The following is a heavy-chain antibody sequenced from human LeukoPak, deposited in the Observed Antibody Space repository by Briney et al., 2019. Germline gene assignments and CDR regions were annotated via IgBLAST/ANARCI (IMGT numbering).Heavy chain of an antibody. J-gene: IGHJ5*02. D-gene: IGHD6-13*01. Sequence: ETSETLSLTCAVSGGSISSSNWWSWVRQPPGKGLEWIGEIYHSGSTNYNPSLKSRVTISVDKSKNQFSPKLSSVTAADTAVYYCARDQAAAGTSRFDPWGQGTLVTVSS. CDR1: GGSISSSNW. V-gene: IGHV4-4*02. CDR2: IYHSGST. CDR3: ARDQAAAGTSRFDP.